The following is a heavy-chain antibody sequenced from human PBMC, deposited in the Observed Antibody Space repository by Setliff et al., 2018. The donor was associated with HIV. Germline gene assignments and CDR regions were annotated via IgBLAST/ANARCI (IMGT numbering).Heavy chain of an antibody. V-gene: IGHV4-59*08. Sequence: SETLSLTCAVSGGSISSAYWSWVRQPPGKGLEWIGYIYSGGSTKYNPSLKSRVTISVDTSKNRFSLTLRSVTAADTAVYYCARTRSGTYYGEMNWFDPWGQGTLVTVSS. CDR1: GGSISSAY. J-gene: IGHJ5*02. CDR2: IYSGGST. D-gene: IGHD3-10*01. CDR3: ARTRSGTYYGEMNWFDP.